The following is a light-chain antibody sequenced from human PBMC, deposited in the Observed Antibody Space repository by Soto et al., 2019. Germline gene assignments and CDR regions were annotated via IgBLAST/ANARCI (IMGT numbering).Light chain of an antibody. Sequence: EIVLTQSPATLSLSPGERATLSCRASQSVSSYLAWYQQKPGQAPRLLSSDASNRATGIPARFSGSGSGTDCTLGISIREPDDFAVYSCQQRSDWPPTVGGGTKVQLK. CDR2: DAS. V-gene: IGKV3-11*01. CDR3: QQRSDWPPT. CDR1: QSVSSY. J-gene: IGKJ4*01.